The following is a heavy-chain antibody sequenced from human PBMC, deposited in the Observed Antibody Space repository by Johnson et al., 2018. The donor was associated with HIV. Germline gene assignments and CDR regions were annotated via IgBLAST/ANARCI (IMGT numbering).Heavy chain of an antibody. CDR1: GFTFSDFY. V-gene: IGHV3-11*04. J-gene: IGHJ3*02. CDR2: ISTSDGTI. D-gene: IGHD2-15*01. Sequence: QVQLVESGGGLVKPGGSLRLSCAASGFTFSDFYMSWIRQAPGKGPEWLSYISTSDGTIYSADTVKGRFSISRDNAKNSLYLQMNSLRAEDTAVYYCARSRDCSGGSCPDAFDIWGQGTMVTVSS. CDR3: ARSRDCSGGSCPDAFDI.